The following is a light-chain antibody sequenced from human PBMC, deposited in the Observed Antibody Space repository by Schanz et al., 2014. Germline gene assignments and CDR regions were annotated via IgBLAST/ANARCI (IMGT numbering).Light chain of an antibody. CDR2: GAS. V-gene: IGKV3-11*01. J-gene: IGKJ1*01. Sequence: EIVLTQSPATLSLSPGERATLSCRASQSVRSLLAWYQQKPGQAPRLLINGASTRATGIPARLSGSGSGTEFTLTISRLEPEDFAVYYCQHYSLSPLFGQGTKVDI. CDR1: QSVRSL. CDR3: QHYSLSPL.